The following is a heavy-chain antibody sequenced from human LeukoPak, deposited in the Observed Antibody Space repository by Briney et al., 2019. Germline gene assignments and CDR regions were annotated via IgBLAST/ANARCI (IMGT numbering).Heavy chain of an antibody. Sequence: GGSLRLSCAASGFTFSSYGMHWVRQAPGKGLEWVAFIRYDGSNKYYADSVKGRFTISRDNSKNTLYLQMNSLRAEDTAVYYCAKDLERGSGSYYPHNWFDPWGQGTLVTVSS. CDR2: IRYDGSNK. J-gene: IGHJ5*02. CDR1: GFTFSSYG. V-gene: IGHV3-30*02. D-gene: IGHD1-26*01. CDR3: AKDLERGSGSYYPHNWFDP.